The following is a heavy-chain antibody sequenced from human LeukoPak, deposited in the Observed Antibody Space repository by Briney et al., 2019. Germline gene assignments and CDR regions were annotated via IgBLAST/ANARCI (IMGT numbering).Heavy chain of an antibody. J-gene: IGHJ5*02. D-gene: IGHD2-2*01. V-gene: IGHV3-23*01. CDR1: EFSFSTYP. Sequence: PGGSLRLSCAASEFSFSTYPMSWVRQAPGKGLEWVSVISSSGTITHYADSVKGRFTISRDNSKNTLYLQMNSLRAEDTAVYYCARVVPAAIGWFDPWGQGTLVTVSS. CDR3: ARVVPAAIGWFDP. CDR2: ISSSGTIT.